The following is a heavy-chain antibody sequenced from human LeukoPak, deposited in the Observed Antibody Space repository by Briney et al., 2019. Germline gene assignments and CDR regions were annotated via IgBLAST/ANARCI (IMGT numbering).Heavy chain of an antibody. V-gene: IGHV3-30*03. D-gene: IGHD3-10*01. CDR3: VREEFGELFFDY. Sequence: GGSLRLSCAASGFTFSSYGMHWVRQAPGKGLEWVAVISYDGSNYYYADSVKGRFTISRDNSKNTLYLQMNSLRAEDTAVYYCVREEFGELFFDYWGQGSLVTVSS. CDR2: ISYDGSNY. CDR1: GFTFSSYG. J-gene: IGHJ4*02.